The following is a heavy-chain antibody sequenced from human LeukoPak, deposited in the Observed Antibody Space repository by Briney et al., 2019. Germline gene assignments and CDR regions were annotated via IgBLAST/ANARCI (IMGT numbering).Heavy chain of an antibody. V-gene: IGHV3-23*01. CDR1: GFTFSSYA. CDR2: ISGSGGST. CDR3: AKGERLTGYYTCFDY. J-gene: IGHJ4*02. Sequence: GGSLRLSCAASGFTFSSYAMSWVRRAPGKGLEWVSAISGSGGSTYYADSVKGRFTISRDNSKNTLYLQMNSLRAEDTAVYYCAKGERLTGYYTCFDYWGQGTPVTVSS. D-gene: IGHD3-9*01.